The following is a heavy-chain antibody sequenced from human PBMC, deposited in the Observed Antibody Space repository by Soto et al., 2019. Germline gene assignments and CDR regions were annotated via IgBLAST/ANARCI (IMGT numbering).Heavy chain of an antibody. CDR3: AKDHHYYDSSGSYYFDY. CDR2: ISYDGSNK. Sequence: PGGSLRLSCAASGFTFTRYSMNWVRQAPGKGLEWVAVISYDGSNKYYADSVKGRFTISRDNSKNTLYLQMNSLRAEDTAVYYCAKDHHYYDSSGSYYFDYWGQGTLVTVSS. J-gene: IGHJ4*02. D-gene: IGHD3-22*01. V-gene: IGHV3-30*18. CDR1: GFTFTRYS.